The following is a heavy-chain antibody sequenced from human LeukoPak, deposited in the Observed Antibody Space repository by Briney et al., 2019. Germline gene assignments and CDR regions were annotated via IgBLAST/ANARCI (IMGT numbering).Heavy chain of an antibody. CDR3: AKDWAIAGSYYCMDV. Sequence: GGSLRLSCAASAFTFNSYGMHWVRLAPGKGLEWVAFIRYDGSNKYYADSVKGRFTISRDNSKNTLYLQMNSLRAEDTAVYYCAKDWAIAGSYYCMDVWGKGTTVTISS. D-gene: IGHD2-2*01. CDR2: IRYDGSNK. J-gene: IGHJ6*03. CDR1: AFTFNSYG. V-gene: IGHV3-30*02.